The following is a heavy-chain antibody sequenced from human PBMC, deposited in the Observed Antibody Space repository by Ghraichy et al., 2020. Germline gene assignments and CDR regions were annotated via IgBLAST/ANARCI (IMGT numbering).Heavy chain of an antibody. CDR1: GFSLSTSGMC. Sequence: QTLSLTCTFSGFSLSTSGMCVSWIRQPPGKALEWLARIDWDDDKYYSTSLKTRLTISKDTSKNQVVLTMTNMDPVDTATYYCARIYHGSGSYSGLFDPWGQGTLVTVSS. J-gene: IGHJ5*02. CDR3: ARIYHGSGSYSGLFDP. D-gene: IGHD3-10*01. CDR2: IDWDDDK. V-gene: IGHV2-70*11.